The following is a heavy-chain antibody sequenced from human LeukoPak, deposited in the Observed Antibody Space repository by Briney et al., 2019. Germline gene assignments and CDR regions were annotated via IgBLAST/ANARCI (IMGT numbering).Heavy chain of an antibody. CDR3: ARPSIVVVVAGAFDI. Sequence: SETLSLTCAVYGGPFSAYWSWIRQPPGKGLEWIGEINQSGSTNYNPSLKSRVIISGDTSKNEVSLKLSSVTAADTAVYYCARPSIVVVVAGAFDIWGQGTMVTVSS. CDR1: GGPFSAY. V-gene: IGHV4-34*01. J-gene: IGHJ3*02. D-gene: IGHD2-15*01. CDR2: INQSGST.